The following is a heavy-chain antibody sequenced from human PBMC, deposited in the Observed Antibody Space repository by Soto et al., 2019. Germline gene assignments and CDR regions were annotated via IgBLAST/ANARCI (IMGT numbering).Heavy chain of an antibody. CDR1: GYTFTSYY. CDR2: INPSGGST. J-gene: IGHJ6*02. Sequence: GASVKVSCKASGYTFTSYYMHWVRQAPGQGLEWMGIINPSGGSTSYAQKFQGRVTMTRDTSTSTVYMELSSLRSEDTAVYYCASIREGPYYDFWSGQDGMDVWGQGTKVTVSS. D-gene: IGHD3-3*01. V-gene: IGHV1-46*01. CDR3: ASIREGPYYDFWSGQDGMDV.